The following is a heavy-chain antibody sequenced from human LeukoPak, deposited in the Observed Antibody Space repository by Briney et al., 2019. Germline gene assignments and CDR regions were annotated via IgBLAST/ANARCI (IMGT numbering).Heavy chain of an antibody. J-gene: IGHJ5*02. V-gene: IGHV5-51*01. CDR2: IYPGDSDT. Sequence: GESLKISCKGSGHSFTSYWIGWVRQMPGKGLEWMGIIYPGDSDTRYSPSFQGQVTISADKSISTAYLQWSSLKASDTAMYYCARHGWGVAAAGPRRYNWFDPWGQGTLVTVSS. CDR1: GHSFTSYW. D-gene: IGHD6-13*01. CDR3: ARHGWGVAAAGPRRYNWFDP.